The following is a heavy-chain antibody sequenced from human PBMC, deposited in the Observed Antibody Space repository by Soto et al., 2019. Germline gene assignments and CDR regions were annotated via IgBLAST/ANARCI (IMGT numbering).Heavy chain of an antibody. CDR3: TTYYYGSGSYYDFDY. CDR1: GFSFGSYG. Sequence: GGSLRLSCATSGFSFGSYGMSWVRQAPGKGLEWVSGINWSGGSTDYADSVKGRFTISRDNAKNSLYLQMNSLRAEDTALYYCTTYYYGSGSYYDFDYWGQGTLVTVSS. V-gene: IGHV3-20*04. CDR2: INWSGGST. J-gene: IGHJ4*02. D-gene: IGHD3-10*01.